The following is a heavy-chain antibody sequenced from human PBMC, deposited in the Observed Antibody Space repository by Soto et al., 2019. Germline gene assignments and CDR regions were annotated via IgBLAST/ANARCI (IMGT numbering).Heavy chain of an antibody. Sequence: SETLSLTCTVSGVSISSYYWSWIRQPPGKGLEWIGYIYYSGSTNYNPSLKSRVTISVDTSKNQFSLKLSSVTAADTAVYSCVRFCPPPYADALTDYTGAFDYWGQGTLVTVSS. CDR3: VRFCPPPYADALTDYTGAFDY. J-gene: IGHJ4*02. CDR1: GVSISSYY. CDR2: IYYSGST. V-gene: IGHV4-59*01. D-gene: IGHD3-9*01.